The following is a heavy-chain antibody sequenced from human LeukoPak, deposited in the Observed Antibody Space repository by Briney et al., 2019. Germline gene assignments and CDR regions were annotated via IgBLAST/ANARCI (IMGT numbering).Heavy chain of an antibody. CDR2: ISGSGGST. Sequence: GGSLRLSCAASGFTFSSYAMSWVRQAPGKGLEWVSAISGSGGSTYYADSVKGRFTISRDNSKNTLYLQMNSLRAEDTAVYYCAKDRYSYALGGSHFDYWGQGTLVTVSS. CDR1: GFTFSSYA. J-gene: IGHJ4*02. V-gene: IGHV3-23*01. D-gene: IGHD5-18*01. CDR3: AKDRYSYALGGSHFDY.